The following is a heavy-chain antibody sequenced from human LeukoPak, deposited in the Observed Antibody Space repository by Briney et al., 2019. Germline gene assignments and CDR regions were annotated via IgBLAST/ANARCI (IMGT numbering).Heavy chain of an antibody. CDR1: GFTFSSYG. V-gene: IGHV3-30*03. J-gene: IGHJ4*02. CDR2: ISYDGSNS. Sequence: PGGSLRLSCAASGFTFSSYGMSWVRQAPGKGLQWVAFISYDGSNSYYADSVKGRSTISRDNSKNTLYLQMNDLSSEDTAVYYCARGGEVYFDGTDYWGQGTLVTVSS. D-gene: IGHD3-9*01. CDR3: ARGGEVYFDGTDY.